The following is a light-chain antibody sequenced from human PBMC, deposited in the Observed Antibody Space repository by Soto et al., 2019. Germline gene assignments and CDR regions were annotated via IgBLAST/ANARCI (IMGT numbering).Light chain of an antibody. CDR1: KGVSSN. CDR3: QQYNKWPPYS. V-gene: IGKV3-15*01. J-gene: IGKJ2*01. Sequence: EMGMTRSPATFPVFPGERATLPGRASKGVSSNLAWYQQKPAQGPGLLIYGATTRATSIPARFSGSGSGTACTITINTPPSEDFAVYSCQQYNKWPPYSFGRGTKLEIK. CDR2: GAT.